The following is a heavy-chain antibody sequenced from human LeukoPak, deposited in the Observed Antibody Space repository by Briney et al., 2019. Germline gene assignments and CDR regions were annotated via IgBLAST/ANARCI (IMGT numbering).Heavy chain of an antibody. D-gene: IGHD6-19*01. CDR2: ISWNSGSI. J-gene: IGHJ3*02. V-gene: IGHV3-9*01. Sequence: GGSLRLSCAASGFTFDDYAMHWVRQAPWKGLEWVSGISWNSGSIGYVDSVKGRFTISRDNAKNSLYLQMNSLRAEDTALYYCAKDAGQWLVPDAFDIWGQGTMVTVSS. CDR1: GFTFDDYA. CDR3: AKDAGQWLVPDAFDI.